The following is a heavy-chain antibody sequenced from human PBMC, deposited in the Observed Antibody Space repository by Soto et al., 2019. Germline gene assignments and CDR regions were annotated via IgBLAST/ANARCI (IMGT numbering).Heavy chain of an antibody. J-gene: IGHJ2*01. D-gene: IGHD4-17*01. CDR1: GYTFTSYD. V-gene: IGHV1-8*01. Sequence: ASVKVSCKASGYTFTSYDINWVRQATGQGLEWMGWMNPNSGNTGYAQKFQGRVTMTRDTSISTAYMELSSLRSEDTAVYYCARGGENYGDYWYFDLWGRGTLVTVSS. CDR3: ARGGENYGDYWYFDL. CDR2: MNPNSGNT.